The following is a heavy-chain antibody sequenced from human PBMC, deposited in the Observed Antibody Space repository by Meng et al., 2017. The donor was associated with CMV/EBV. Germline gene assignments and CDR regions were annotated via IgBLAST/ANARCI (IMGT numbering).Heavy chain of an antibody. Sequence: ASVKVSCKASGYTFTGYYMHWVRQAPGQGLEWMGWINPNSGGTNYAQKFQGRVTMTRDTSISTAYMELSRVGSDDTAVYYCAGGPYRSAATGGCIDYWGQGTMVTVSS. D-gene: IGHD6-13*01. CDR3: AGGPYRSAATGGCIDY. CDR1: GYTFTGYY. V-gene: IGHV1-2*02. J-gene: IGHJ4*02. CDR2: INPNSGGT.